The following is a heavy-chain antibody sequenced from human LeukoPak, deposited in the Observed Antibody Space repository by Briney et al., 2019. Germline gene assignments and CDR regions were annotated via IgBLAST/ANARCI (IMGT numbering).Heavy chain of an antibody. D-gene: IGHD3-10*01. Sequence: SQTLSLTCTVSGGSISSGGNYWNWIRQPPGKGLEWIGYIFHTGSTYYNPSLKSRVTISVDTSKKQFSLKLSSVTAADTAVYYCARGVDYYGVWGQGTLVTVSS. CDR2: IFHTGST. V-gene: IGHV4-30-2*01. CDR1: GGSISSGGNY. CDR3: ARGVDYYGV. J-gene: IGHJ4*02.